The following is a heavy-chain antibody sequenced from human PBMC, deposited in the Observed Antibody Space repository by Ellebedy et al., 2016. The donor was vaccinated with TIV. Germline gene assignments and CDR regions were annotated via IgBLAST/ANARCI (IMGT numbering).Heavy chain of an antibody. Sequence: GESLKISCAASGFTFSNYGMSWVRQAPGKGLEWVSGISGSGGSPYYADSVKGRFTISRDNSKNTLYLQMNSLRAEDTAVYYCAKRPTGGSYGYDYWGQGTLVAVSS. CDR1: GFTFSNYG. J-gene: IGHJ4*02. D-gene: IGHD5-18*01. V-gene: IGHV3-23*01. CDR2: ISGSGGSP. CDR3: AKRPTGGSYGYDY.